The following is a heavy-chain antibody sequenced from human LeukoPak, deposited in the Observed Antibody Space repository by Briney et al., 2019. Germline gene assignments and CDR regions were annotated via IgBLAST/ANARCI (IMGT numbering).Heavy chain of an antibody. Sequence: GESLKISCKGSGYSFTSYWIGWVRQMPGKGLEWMGIIYPGDSDTRYSPSFQGQVTISADKSISTAYLQWSSLKASDTAMYYCARQVRYEYEARIAAAGTGEIDYWGQGTLVTVSS. J-gene: IGHJ4*02. CDR3: ARQVRYEYEARIAAAGTGEIDY. D-gene: IGHD6-13*01. V-gene: IGHV5-51*01. CDR1: GYSFTSYW. CDR2: IYPGDSDT.